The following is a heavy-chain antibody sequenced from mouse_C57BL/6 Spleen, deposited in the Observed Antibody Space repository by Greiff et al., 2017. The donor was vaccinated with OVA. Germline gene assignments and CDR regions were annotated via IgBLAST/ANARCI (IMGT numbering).Heavy chain of an antibody. CDR3: TEDYGGFAY. Sequence: EVMLVESGGGLVQPGGSMKLSCVASGFTFSNYWMNWVRQSPEKGLEWVAQIRLKSDNYATHYAESVKGRFTISRDDSKSSVYLQMNNLRAEDTGIYYCTEDYGGFAYWGQGTLVTVSA. J-gene: IGHJ3*01. CDR1: GFTFSNYW. V-gene: IGHV6-3*01. D-gene: IGHD2-4*01. CDR2: IRLKSDNYAT.